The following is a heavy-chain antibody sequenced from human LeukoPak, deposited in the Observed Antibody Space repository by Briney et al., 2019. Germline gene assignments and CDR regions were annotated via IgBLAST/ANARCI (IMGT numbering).Heavy chain of an antibody. CDR3: ARDRSDDSTWYAGSY. Sequence: GGSLRLSCAASGLNFSTYAMSWVRQAPGKGLEWVSGISGSGDSTYYVDSVKGRFTISRDTSKTTLFLQMNSLRVDDTAVYYCARDRSDDSTWYAGSYWGQGTLVTVSS. D-gene: IGHD6-13*01. V-gene: IGHV3-23*01. J-gene: IGHJ4*02. CDR1: GLNFSTYA. CDR2: ISGSGDST.